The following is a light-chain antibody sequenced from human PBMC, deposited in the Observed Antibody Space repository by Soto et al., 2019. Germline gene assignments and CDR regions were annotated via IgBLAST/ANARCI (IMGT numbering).Light chain of an antibody. CDR2: NSN. Sequence: QSVLTQPPSVSGAPGQRVTISCTGSSSNIGAGYDVHWYQQLPGTAPKLLIYNSNNRPSGVPDRFSGSKSGTSASLAITGLQAEDEADYYCQSYDSSLSVVFGGGTKLTVL. V-gene: IGLV1-40*01. J-gene: IGLJ2*01. CDR3: QSYDSSLSVV. CDR1: SSNIGAGYD.